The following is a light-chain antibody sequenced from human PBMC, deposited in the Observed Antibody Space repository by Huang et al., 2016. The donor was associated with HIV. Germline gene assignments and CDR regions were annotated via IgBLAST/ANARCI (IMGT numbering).Light chain of an antibody. Sequence: DIQMTQSPSSLSASVGDRVTVTCRASQRINSYLNWYQQKPGKAPNLLIYGASSLQSGVPSRFSGSGSATDFTLTISSLQPEDFATYYCQQSYNTPTFGHGTKVEI. J-gene: IGKJ1*01. V-gene: IGKV1-39*01. CDR1: QRINSY. CDR2: GAS. CDR3: QQSYNTPT.